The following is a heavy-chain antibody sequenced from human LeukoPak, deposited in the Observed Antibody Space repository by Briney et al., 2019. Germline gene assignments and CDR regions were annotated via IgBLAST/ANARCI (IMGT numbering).Heavy chain of an antibody. CDR1: GGSISSSSYY. CDR2: IYYSGST. D-gene: IGHD3-22*01. V-gene: IGHV4-39*01. J-gene: IGHJ4*02. CDR3: ARLVTMIVVV. Sequence: ETSETLSLTCTVSGGSISSSSYYWGWIRQPPGKGLEWIGSIYYSGSTYYNPSLKSRVTISVDTSKNQFSLKLSSVTAADTAVYYCARLVTMIVVVWGQGTLVTVSS.